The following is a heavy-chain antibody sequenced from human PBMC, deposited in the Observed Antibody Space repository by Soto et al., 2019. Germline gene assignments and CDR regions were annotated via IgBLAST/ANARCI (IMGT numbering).Heavy chain of an antibody. Sequence: GGSLRLSCSASGFPFSSYAMHWVRQAPGKGLEYVSAISRKGGSTYYADSVKGRFTISRDNSKNTLYLQMSSLRAEDTAVYYCVKVKIHFGALNYYYYGMDVLGQGTSVTVSS. J-gene: IGHJ6*01. CDR2: ISRKGGST. CDR3: VKVKIHFGALNYYYYGMDV. CDR1: GFPFSSYA. D-gene: IGHD4-17*01. V-gene: IGHV3-64D*08.